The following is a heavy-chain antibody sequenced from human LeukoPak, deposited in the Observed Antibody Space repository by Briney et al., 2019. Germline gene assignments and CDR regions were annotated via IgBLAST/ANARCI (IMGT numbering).Heavy chain of an antibody. V-gene: IGHV3-11*01. Sequence: GGSLRLSCAASGFTFSDYYMSWIRQAPGKGLEWISYISSSGSTIYYADSVKGRFTISRDNAKNSLHLQMNSLRAEDTAVYYCARAAADTIGYFQHWGQGTLVTVSS. CDR2: ISSSGSTI. CDR3: ARAAADTIGYFQH. J-gene: IGHJ1*01. CDR1: GFTFSDYY. D-gene: IGHD6-13*01.